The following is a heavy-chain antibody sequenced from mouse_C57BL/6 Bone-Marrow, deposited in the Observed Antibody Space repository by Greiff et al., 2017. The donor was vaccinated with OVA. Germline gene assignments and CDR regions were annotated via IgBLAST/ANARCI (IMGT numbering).Heavy chain of an antibody. Sequence: EVQLQESGPGLVKPSQSLSLTCSVTGYSITSGYYWNWIRQFPGNKLEWMGYISYDGSNNYNPSLKNRISITRDTSKNQFFLKLNSVTTEDTATYYCARGRITTVGAYYFDYWGQGTTLTVSS. CDR3: ARGRITTVGAYYFDY. J-gene: IGHJ2*01. D-gene: IGHD1-1*01. CDR2: ISYDGSN. CDR1: GYSITSGYY. V-gene: IGHV3-6*01.